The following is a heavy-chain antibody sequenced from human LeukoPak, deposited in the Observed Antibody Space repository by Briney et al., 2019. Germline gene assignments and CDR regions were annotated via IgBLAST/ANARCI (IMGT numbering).Heavy chain of an antibody. CDR3: ARDHNALAVAGTVGLWYFDL. Sequence: SETLSLTCDVSGGSISSSSSYWGWAWIRQRPGKGLEWIGSIYYGGSPYYNSSLKSRVTISVDTSKNQFSLKLSSVTAADTAVYYCARDHNALAVAGTVGLWYFDLWGRGTLVTVSS. J-gene: IGHJ2*01. V-gene: IGHV4-39*02. CDR2: IYYGGSP. CDR1: GGSISSSSSY. D-gene: IGHD6-19*01.